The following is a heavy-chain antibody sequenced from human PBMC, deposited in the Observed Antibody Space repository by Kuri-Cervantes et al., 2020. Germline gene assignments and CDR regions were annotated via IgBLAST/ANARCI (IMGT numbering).Heavy chain of an antibody. D-gene: IGHD3-22*01. V-gene: IGHV1-8*02. CDR3: ARVQYYDSSGYYYFDY. J-gene: IGHJ4*02. Sequence: ASVKVSCKASGSTFPSYDINWVRQATGQGLEWMGWMNPNSGNTGYAQRFQGRVTMTRNTSISTAYMELSSLRSEDTAVYYCARVQYYDSSGYYYFDYWGQGTLVTVSS. CDR2: MNPNSGNT. CDR1: GSTFPSYD.